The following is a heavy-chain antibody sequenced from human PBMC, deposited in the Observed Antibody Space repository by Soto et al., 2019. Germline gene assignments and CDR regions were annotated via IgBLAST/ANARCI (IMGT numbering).Heavy chain of an antibody. CDR2: ISYDGSNK. V-gene: IGHV3-30*18. CDR1: GFTFSSYG. J-gene: IGHJ6*02. CDR3: AKDRLGYSSSDGMDV. D-gene: IGHD6-6*01. Sequence: QVQLVESGGGVVQPGRSLRLSCAASGFTFSSYGMHWVRQAPGKGLEWVAVISYDGSNKYYADSVKGRFTISRDNSKNALYVQMNSLRAKDTAVYYCAKDRLGYSSSDGMDVWGQGTTVTVSS.